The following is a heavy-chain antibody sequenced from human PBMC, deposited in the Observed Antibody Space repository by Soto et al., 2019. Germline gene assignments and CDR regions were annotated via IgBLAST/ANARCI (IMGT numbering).Heavy chain of an antibody. CDR1: GGSISRYY. CDR2: IYTSGST. CDR3: ARESIYYDSSGYHPLDY. D-gene: IGHD3-22*01. Sequence: QVQLQESGPGLVKPSETLSLTCTVSGGSISRYYWSWIRQPAGKGLEWIGRIYTSGSTNYNPSLKSRVTMSVDTSKNQFSLKLSSVTAADTAVYYCARESIYYDSSGYHPLDYWGQGTLVTVSS. J-gene: IGHJ4*02. V-gene: IGHV4-4*07.